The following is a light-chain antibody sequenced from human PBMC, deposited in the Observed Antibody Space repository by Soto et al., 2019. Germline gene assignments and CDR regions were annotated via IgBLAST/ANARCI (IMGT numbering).Light chain of an antibody. J-gene: IGLJ1*01. CDR3: SSYTSSQAYV. V-gene: IGLV2-14*01. CDR1: GSDVGDYDY. CDR2: EVS. Sequence: QSVLTQPASVSGSPGESITISCTGTGSDVGDYDYVSWYQHHPGKAPKLMIYEVSNRPSGVSNRFSGSKSGNTASLTISGLQAEDEADYFCSSYTSSQAYVFGTGTNVTVL.